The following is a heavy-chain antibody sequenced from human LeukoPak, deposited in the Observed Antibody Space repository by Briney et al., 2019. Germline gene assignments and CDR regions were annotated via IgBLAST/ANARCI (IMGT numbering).Heavy chain of an antibody. Sequence: GGSLRLPCAASGFTFSSYAMNWVRQAPGKGLEWVSGISGSGGSTYYADSVKGRFTISRDNSKNTLYLQMNSLRAEDTAVYYCAKAVHYDSSGYYYGFDYWGQGTLVTVSS. CDR2: ISGSGGST. CDR3: AKAVHYDSSGYYYGFDY. J-gene: IGHJ4*02. D-gene: IGHD3-22*01. CDR1: GFTFSSYA. V-gene: IGHV3-23*01.